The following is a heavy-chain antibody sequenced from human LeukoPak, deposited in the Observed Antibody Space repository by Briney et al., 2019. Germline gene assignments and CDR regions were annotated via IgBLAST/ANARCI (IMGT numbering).Heavy chain of an antibody. J-gene: IGHJ6*02. V-gene: IGHV3-33*01. D-gene: IGHD3-16*01. CDR1: GFTFSSYG. CDR2: IWYDGSNK. Sequence: GRSLRLSCAASGFTFSSYGMHWVRQAPGKGLEWVAVIWYDGSNKYYADSVKGRFTISRDNSKNTLYLQMNSLRAEDTAVYYCARERGGSSPAQDYYGMDVWGQGTTVTVSS. CDR3: ARERGGSSPAQDYYGMDV.